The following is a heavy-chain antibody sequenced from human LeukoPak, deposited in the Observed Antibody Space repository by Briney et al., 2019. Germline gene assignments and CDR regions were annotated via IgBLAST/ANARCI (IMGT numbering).Heavy chain of an antibody. D-gene: IGHD3-16*01. CDR2: IYTSGNT. J-gene: IGHJ4*02. V-gene: IGHV4-4*07. CDR1: GASISSYY. Sequence: SETLSLTCSVSGASISSYYWSWIRQPAGKGLEWIGRIYTSGNTNYNPSLKSRVTMSVDTSNNQFSLKLTSVTAADTAVYYCARTGVLTFESFDFWGQGTLVTVSS. CDR3: ARTGVLTFESFDF.